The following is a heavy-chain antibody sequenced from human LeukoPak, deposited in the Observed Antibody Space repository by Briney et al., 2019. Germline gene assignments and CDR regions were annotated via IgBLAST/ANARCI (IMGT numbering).Heavy chain of an antibody. CDR2: ISYNSGTI. CDR3: ARGAYYDFWSGYYTYYYYYMDV. CDR1: GFNFVDYA. D-gene: IGHD3-3*01. Sequence: PGGSLRLSCAASGFNFVDYAMHWVRQVPGKGLEWVSGISYNSGTIVYADSVKGRFTISRDNAKNTLYLQMNSLRAEDTAVYYCARGAYYDFWSGYYTYYYYYMDVWGKGTTVTVSS. J-gene: IGHJ6*03. V-gene: IGHV3-9*01.